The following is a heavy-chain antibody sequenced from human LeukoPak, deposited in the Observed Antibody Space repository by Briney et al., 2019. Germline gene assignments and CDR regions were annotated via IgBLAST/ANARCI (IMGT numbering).Heavy chain of an antibody. CDR2: ISPGGGPT. CDR3: AKDGAWLRFDD. CDR1: GFPFSIYG. D-gene: IGHD5-12*01. V-gene: IGHV3-23*01. J-gene: IGHJ4*02. Sequence: GGSLRLSCAGSGFPFSIYGMNWVRQAPGKGLEWVSGISPGGGPTYYADSVKGRFTISRDDSKNTLYLQMNNLRAEGTAVYYCAKDGAWLRFDDWGQGILVTVSS.